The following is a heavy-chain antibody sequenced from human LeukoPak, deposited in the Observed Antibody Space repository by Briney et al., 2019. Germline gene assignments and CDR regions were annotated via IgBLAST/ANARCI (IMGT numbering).Heavy chain of an antibody. V-gene: IGHV3-23*01. CDR3: AREGALGGMPYYFDD. D-gene: IGHD6-19*01. J-gene: IGHJ4*02. CDR2: TRGSGGST. Sequence: GWFMRFSWAAADFTFSSYAMRWVRQAPGRGQELVSVTRGSGGSTYYADSVKGRFTISRDNSKNTLYLQMNSRRAEDTAVYYCAREGALGGMPYYFDDGRQGTLVTVSA. CDR1: DFTFSSYA.